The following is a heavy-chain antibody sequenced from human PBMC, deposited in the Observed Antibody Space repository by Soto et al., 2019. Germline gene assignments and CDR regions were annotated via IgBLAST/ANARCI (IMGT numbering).Heavy chain of an antibody. CDR1: GGSFSGYY. J-gene: IGHJ5*02. Sequence: PSETLSLTCAVYGGSFSGYYWSWIRQPPGKGLEWIGEINHSGSTNYNPSLKSRVTISVDTSKNQFSLKLSSVTAADTAVYYCARGHNTMVRGVTGGSGFWFDPWGQGTLVTVSS. CDR3: ARGHNTMVRGVTGGSGFWFDP. V-gene: IGHV4-34*01. CDR2: INHSGST. D-gene: IGHD3-10*01.